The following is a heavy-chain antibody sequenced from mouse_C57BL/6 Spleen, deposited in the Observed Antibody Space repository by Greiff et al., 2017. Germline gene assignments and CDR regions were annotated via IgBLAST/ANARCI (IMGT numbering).Heavy chain of an antibody. CDR3: AREEGTTVVAPFDY. CDR2: ISDGGSYT. CDR1: GFTFSSYA. V-gene: IGHV5-4*01. Sequence: EVMLVESGGGLVKPGGSLKLSCAASGFTFSSYAMSWVRQTPEKRLEWVATISDGGSYTYYPDNVKGRFTISRDNAKNNLYLQMSHLKSEDTAMYYCAREEGTTVVAPFDYWGQGTTLTVSS. D-gene: IGHD1-1*01. J-gene: IGHJ2*01.